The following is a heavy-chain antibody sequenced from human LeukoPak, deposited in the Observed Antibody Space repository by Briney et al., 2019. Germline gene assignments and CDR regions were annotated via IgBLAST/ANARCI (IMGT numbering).Heavy chain of an antibody. V-gene: IGHV1-69*05. Sequence: GASVKLSCKASGATVSSYAISWGRQAPGQGLEWMGGSIPIFGTANYAQKFQGRVTITTAESTSTASMELSSRRSEDTAVYYCARGVAYCSGGSCHRSNTAMGAPFYYMDVWGKGTTVTVSS. CDR2: SIPIFGTA. D-gene: IGHD2-15*01. CDR3: ARGVAYCSGGSCHRSNTAMGAPFYYMDV. CDR1: GATVSSYA. J-gene: IGHJ6*03.